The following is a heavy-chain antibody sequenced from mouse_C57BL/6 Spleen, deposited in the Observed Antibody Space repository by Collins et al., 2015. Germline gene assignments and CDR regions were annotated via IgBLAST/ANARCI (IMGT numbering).Heavy chain of an antibody. CDR1: GYTFTDYN. V-gene: IGHV1-22*01. CDR2: INPNNGDT. CDR3: VRGGLTTVVAPGAMDY. Sequence: EVQLQQSGPELVKPGASVKMSCKASGYTFTDYNMHWVKQSHGKSLEWIGFINPNNGDTSYNQKFKGKATLTVNKSSSTAYMELRSLTSEDSAVYYCVRGGLTTVVAPGAMDYWGQGASVTVSS. J-gene: IGHJ4*01. D-gene: IGHD1-1*01.